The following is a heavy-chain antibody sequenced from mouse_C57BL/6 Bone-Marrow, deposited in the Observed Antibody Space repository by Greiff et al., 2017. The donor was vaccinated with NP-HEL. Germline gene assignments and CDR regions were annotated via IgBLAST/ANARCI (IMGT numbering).Heavy chain of an antibody. D-gene: IGHD2-1*01. CDR1: GFNIKDDY. CDR3: TTYGNYLPWFAY. V-gene: IGHV14-4*01. Sequence: EVQLQESGAELVRPGASVKLSCTASGFNIKDDYMHWVKQRPEQGLEWIGWIDPENGDTEYASKFQGKATITADTSSNTAYLQLSSLTSEDTAVYYGTTYGNYLPWFAYWGQGTLVTVSA. J-gene: IGHJ3*01. CDR2: IDPENGDT.